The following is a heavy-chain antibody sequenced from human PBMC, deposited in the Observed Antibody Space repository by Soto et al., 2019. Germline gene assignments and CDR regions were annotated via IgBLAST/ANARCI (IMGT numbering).Heavy chain of an antibody. V-gene: IGHV1-69*13. J-gene: IGHJ4*02. D-gene: IGHD1-26*01. CDR2: IIPIFGTA. Sequence: ASVKVSCKASGGTFSSYAISWVRQAPGQGLEWMGGIIPIFGTANYAQKFQGRVTITADESTSTAYMELSSLRSEDTAVYYCARVTSPSYKPNFDYWGQGTLVTVSS. CDR3: ARVTSPSYKPNFDY. CDR1: GGTFSSYA.